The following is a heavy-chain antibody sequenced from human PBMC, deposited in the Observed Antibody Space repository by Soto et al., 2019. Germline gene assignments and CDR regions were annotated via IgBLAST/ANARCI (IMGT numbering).Heavy chain of an antibody. CDR1: GFTFSSYA. CDR3: ARDGPIAYCGGDCPEGFDY. V-gene: IGHV3-30-3*01. J-gene: IGHJ4*02. Sequence: QVQLVESGGGVVQPGRSLRLSCAASGFTFSSYAMHWVRQAPGKGLEWVAVISYDGSNKYYADSVKGRFTISRDNSKNTLYLQMNSLRAEDTAVYYCARDGPIAYCGGDCPEGFDYWGQGTLVTVSS. D-gene: IGHD2-21*02. CDR2: ISYDGSNK.